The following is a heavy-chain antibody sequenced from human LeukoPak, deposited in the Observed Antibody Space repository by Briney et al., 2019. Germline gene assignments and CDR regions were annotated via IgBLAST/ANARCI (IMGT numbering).Heavy chain of an antibody. D-gene: IGHD6-13*01. CDR2: IRYDGSNK. CDR1: GFTFSSYG. J-gene: IGHJ5*02. CDR3: ASIAAAGIWNWFDP. Sequence: GGSLRLSCAASGFTFSSYGMHWVRQAPGKGLEWVAFIRYDGSNKYYADSVKGRFTISRDNSKNTLYLQMNSLRAEDTAVYYCASIAAAGIWNWFDPWGQGTLVTVSS. V-gene: IGHV3-30*02.